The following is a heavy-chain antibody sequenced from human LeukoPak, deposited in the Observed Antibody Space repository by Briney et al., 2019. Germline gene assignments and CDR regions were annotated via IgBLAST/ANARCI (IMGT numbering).Heavy chain of an antibody. J-gene: IGHJ4*02. D-gene: IGHD3-10*01. CDR2: ISYDGSNK. CDR1: GFTFSSYA. CDR3: ARGHVVRGVTPLDY. Sequence: GGSLRLSCAASGFTFSSYAMHWVRQAPGKGLEWVAVISYDGSNKYYADSVKGRLTISRDNSKNTLYLQMNSLRAEDTAVYYCARGHVVRGVTPLDYWGQGTLVTVSS. V-gene: IGHV3-30*04.